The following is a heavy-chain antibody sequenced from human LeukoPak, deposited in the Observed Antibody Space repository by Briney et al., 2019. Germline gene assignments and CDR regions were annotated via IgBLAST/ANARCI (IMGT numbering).Heavy chain of an antibody. Sequence: SETPSLTCTVSGGSISSYYWSWIRQPPGKGLEWIGYIYYSGSTNYNPSLKSRVTISVDTSKNQFSLKLSSVTAADTAVYYCARDAPSNSSSWFYYYYGMDVWGQGTTVTVSS. CDR2: IYYSGST. J-gene: IGHJ6*02. CDR1: GGSISSYY. V-gene: IGHV4-59*01. D-gene: IGHD6-13*01. CDR3: ARDAPSNSSSWFYYYYGMDV.